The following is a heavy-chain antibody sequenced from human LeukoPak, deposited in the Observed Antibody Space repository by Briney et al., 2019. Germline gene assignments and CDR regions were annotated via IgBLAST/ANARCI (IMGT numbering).Heavy chain of an antibody. CDR3: ARLSAYYYGSYFYYYMDV. CDR2: IKQDGIEK. D-gene: IGHD3-10*01. J-gene: IGHJ6*03. Sequence: GGSLRLSCAASGLTFSSYGMHWVRQAPEKGPEWVANIKQDGIEKYSVDSVKGRFTISRDNAKNSVYLQMNSLRAEDTALYYCARLSAYYYGSYFYYYMDVWGKGTTVTVSS. CDR1: GLTFSSYG. V-gene: IGHV3-7*01.